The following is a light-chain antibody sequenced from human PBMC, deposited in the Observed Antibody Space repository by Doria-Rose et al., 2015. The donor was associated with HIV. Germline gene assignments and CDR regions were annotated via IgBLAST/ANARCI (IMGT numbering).Light chain of an antibody. CDR3: QQYYDTPS. J-gene: IGKJ3*01. V-gene: IGKV4-1*01. Sequence: DIRMTQSPESLGMSLGERATLNCKSNQSLLYTSKNYLAWYQQKPGQPPKLLIYGSSTRQSGVLARFSGSGSGTDFTLTISSLEAEDVAVYYCQQYYDTPSFGPGATVDIK. CDR1: QSLLYTSKNY. CDR2: GSS.